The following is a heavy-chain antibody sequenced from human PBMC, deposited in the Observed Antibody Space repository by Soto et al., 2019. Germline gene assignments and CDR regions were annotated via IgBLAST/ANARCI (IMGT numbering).Heavy chain of an antibody. CDR1: GYTFTGYY. CDR2: INPKNGGT. D-gene: IGHD6-13*01. CDR3: ATGDGSSWPYNAFDS. V-gene: IGHV1-2*02. J-gene: IGHJ3*02. Sequence: ASVEVSCKASGYTFTGYYMHWVRQAAGQWLEWMGWINPKNGGTNYPQKFQGRVTMTRDTSSSTGYMELSRLRSDDTAMFSCATGDGSSWPYNAFDSWGQGTMVTVSS.